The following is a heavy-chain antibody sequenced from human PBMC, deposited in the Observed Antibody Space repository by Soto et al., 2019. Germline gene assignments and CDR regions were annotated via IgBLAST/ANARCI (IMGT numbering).Heavy chain of an antibody. D-gene: IGHD3-9*01. V-gene: IGHV3-7*02. CDR1: GFSLSSYW. J-gene: IGHJ2*01. Sequence: AGGALRLSCAASGFSLSSYWVSWVRPAPGEGLGWVANIKQDGSEKYYVDSVKGRFTISRDNAKNSLYLQMNSLRAEDTALYYCARRQEDYDLLTGYYMRYFDLWGRGTLVTVSS. CDR2: IKQDGSEK. CDR3: ARRQEDYDLLTGYYMRYFDL.